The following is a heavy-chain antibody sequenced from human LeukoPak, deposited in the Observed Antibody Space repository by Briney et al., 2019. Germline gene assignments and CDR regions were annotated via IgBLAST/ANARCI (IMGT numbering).Heavy chain of an antibody. CDR1: GFTFSTYA. J-gene: IGHJ4*02. D-gene: IGHD3-10*01. V-gene: IGHV3-23*01. CDR2: ISDSGDKT. Sequence: PGGSLRLSCAASGFTFSTYAMSWVRQAPGKGLEWVSGISDSGDKTDYVDSVKGRFTVSRDNSKNTVYLQMNSLRAEDTAVYYCAARAGGFRHFDYWGQGTLVTVSS. CDR3: AARAGGFRHFDY.